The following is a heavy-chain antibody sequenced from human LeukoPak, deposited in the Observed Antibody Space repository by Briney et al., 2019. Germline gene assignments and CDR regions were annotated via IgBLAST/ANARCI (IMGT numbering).Heavy chain of an antibody. J-gene: IGHJ4*02. CDR2: ISYDGSNK. Sequence: GRSLRLSCAPSGFTFSNFGMHCVRQAPGKGLEWGAVISYDGSNKYYTDSVKGRFTISRDNSKNTLYLQMNSLRAEDTAVYYCAKDRTAGYDGLVDYWGQGTLVTVSS. D-gene: IGHD5-12*01. CDR1: GFTFSNFG. V-gene: IGHV3-30*18. CDR3: AKDRTAGYDGLVDY.